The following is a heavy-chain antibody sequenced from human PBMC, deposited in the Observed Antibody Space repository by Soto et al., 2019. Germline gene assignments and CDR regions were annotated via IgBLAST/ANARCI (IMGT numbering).Heavy chain of an antibody. J-gene: IGHJ6*02. CDR2: FSGSGGST. V-gene: IGHV3-23*01. Sequence: PGGSLRLSCAASGFTFSSYVMSWVRQAPGKGLEWVSAFSGSGGSTYYADSVKGRFTISRDNTKNTLYLQMSSLRADDTAVYYCGKGKSGEWLVYATVVWGQGTTVEVSS. CDR3: GKGKSGEWLVYATVV. CDR1: GFTFSSYV. D-gene: IGHD3-3*01.